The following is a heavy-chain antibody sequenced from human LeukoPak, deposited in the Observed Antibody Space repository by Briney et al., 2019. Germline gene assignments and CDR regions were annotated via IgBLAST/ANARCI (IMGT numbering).Heavy chain of an antibody. CDR3: ARDLSYYSSGSYVG. V-gene: IGHV3-48*03. Sequence: GGSLRLSCAVSEFTFSDYEMNWVRQTPGKGLEWVSYISSGGTTTYYADPVKGRFTISRDNAKNSLYLQMNSLRAEDTAVYYCARDLSYYSSGSYVGWGQGTLVTVSS. J-gene: IGHJ4*02. CDR2: ISSGGTTT. CDR1: EFTFSDYE. D-gene: IGHD3-10*01.